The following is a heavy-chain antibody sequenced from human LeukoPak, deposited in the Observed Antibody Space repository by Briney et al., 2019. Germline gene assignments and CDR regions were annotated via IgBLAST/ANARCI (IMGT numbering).Heavy chain of an antibody. CDR1: GGSISSSSYY. V-gene: IGHV4-39*01. D-gene: IGHD2-2*01. J-gene: IGHJ6*03. CDR2: IYYSGST. CDR3: ARHSHCSGTSCYAFYYYYYYMDV. Sequence: SETLSLTCTVSGGSISSSSYYWGWIRQPPGKGLEWIGSIYYSGSTYYNPSLKSRVTISVDTSKNQFSLKLSSVTAADTAVYYCARHSHCSGTSCYAFYYYYYYMDVWGKGTTVTVSS.